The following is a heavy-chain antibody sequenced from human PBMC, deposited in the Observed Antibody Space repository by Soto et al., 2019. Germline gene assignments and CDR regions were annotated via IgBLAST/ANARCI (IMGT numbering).Heavy chain of an antibody. V-gene: IGHV1-46*01. CDR2: INPSGGST. CDR1: GYTFTNYY. Sequence: QVQLVQSGAEVKKPGASVKVSCKASGYTFTNYYMHWVRRAPGQGLEWMGMINPSGGSTNYAQKFQGRVTMTRDTSTRIVYMELSSLRSEDTAVYYCARSSWFNPWGQGTLVTVSS. CDR3: ARSSWFNP. J-gene: IGHJ5*02.